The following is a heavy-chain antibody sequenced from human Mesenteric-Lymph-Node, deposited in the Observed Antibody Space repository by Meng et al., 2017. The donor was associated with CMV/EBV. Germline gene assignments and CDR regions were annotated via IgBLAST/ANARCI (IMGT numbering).Heavy chain of an antibody. CDR2: ICHSGST. D-gene: IGHD2/OR15-2a*01. CDR3: ARGLSTLDWFDP. V-gene: IGHV4-31*03. CDR1: GGAISSGGFY. J-gene: IGHJ5*02. Sequence: CPVYGGAISSGGFYWNWIRQHPGKGLEWIGYICHSGSTYYNPSLKSRVSISVDTSKNQFSLRLSSVTAADTAVYYCARGLSTLDWFDPWGQGTLVTVSS.